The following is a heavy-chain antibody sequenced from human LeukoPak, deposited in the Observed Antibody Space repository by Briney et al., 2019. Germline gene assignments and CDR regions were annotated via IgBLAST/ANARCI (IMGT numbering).Heavy chain of an antibody. J-gene: IGHJ4*02. Sequence: GGSLRPSCAASGFIFSSNYMSWVRQAPGKGLEWVSIIYNGGSTYYADSVKGRFTISRDNSKNTLYLQMNTVRAEDTAVYYCARAGGAYLRHLDYWGQGTLVTVSS. CDR2: IYNGGST. CDR3: ARAGGAYLRHLDY. CDR1: GFIFSSNY. D-gene: IGHD1-26*01. V-gene: IGHV3-53*01.